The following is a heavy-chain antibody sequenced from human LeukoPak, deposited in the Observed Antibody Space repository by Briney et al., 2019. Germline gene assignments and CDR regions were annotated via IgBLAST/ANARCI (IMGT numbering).Heavy chain of an antibody. Sequence: ASVKVSCTASGYTFTGNYMHWVRQAPGPGLEWMGRINPNSGGTNYAQKFQGRVTMTRDTSISTAYMELSRLRSDDTAVYYCARDLGNGDYAAWGQGTLVTVSS. V-gene: IGHV1-2*06. CDR1: GYTFTGNY. CDR3: ARDLGNGDYAA. CDR2: INPNSGGT. J-gene: IGHJ5*02. D-gene: IGHD4-17*01.